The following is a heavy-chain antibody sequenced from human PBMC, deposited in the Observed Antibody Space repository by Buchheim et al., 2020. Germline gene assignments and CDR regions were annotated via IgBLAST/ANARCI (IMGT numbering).Heavy chain of an antibody. CDR1: GVSFSSYR. CDR3: ATVRGNAFDM. V-gene: IGHV3-48*03. D-gene: IGHD3-10*01. J-gene: IGHJ3*02. CDR2: ISSSGSPI. Sequence: EEQLVESGGGLVQPGESLTLSCLVSGVSFSSYRLNWVRQAPGKGLEWISYISSSGSPIYYADSVRGRFTISRDNAKKSLYLQMYNLRVEDTALYYCATVRGNAFDMWGQGT.